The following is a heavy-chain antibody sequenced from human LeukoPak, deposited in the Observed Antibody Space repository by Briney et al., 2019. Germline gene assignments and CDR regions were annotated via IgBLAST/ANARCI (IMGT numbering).Heavy chain of an antibody. CDR1: GFTFDDYA. V-gene: IGHV3-9*01. CDR3: AKDMGRYYYYYMDV. CDR2: ISWNSGSI. J-gene: IGHJ6*03. Sequence: PGRSLRLSCAASGFTFDDYAMHRVRQAPGKGLEWVSGISWNSGSIGYADSVKGRFTISRDNAKNSLYLQMNSLRAEDTALYYCAKDMGRYYYYYMDVWGKGTTVTVSS.